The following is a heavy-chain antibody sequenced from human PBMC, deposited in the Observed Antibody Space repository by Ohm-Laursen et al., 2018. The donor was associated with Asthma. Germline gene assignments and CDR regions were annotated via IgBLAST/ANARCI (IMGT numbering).Heavy chain of an antibody. CDR3: ARGRYFDWLPYSYFDY. CDR1: GGSISSGGYY. J-gene: IGHJ4*02. Sequence: SQTLSLTCTVSGGSISSGGYYWSWIRQHPGKGLEWIGYIYYSGSTDYSPSLKSRVTISVDTSKTQFSLKLSSVTAADTAVYYCARGRYFDWLPYSYFDYWGQGTLVTVSS. V-gene: IGHV4-31*03. CDR2: IYYSGST. D-gene: IGHD3-9*01.